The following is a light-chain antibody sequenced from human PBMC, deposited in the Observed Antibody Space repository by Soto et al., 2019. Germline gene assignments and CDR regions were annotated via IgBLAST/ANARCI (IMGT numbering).Light chain of an antibody. CDR3: ISYTRSSTWV. J-gene: IGLJ3*02. Sequence: QSALTQPASVSGSPGQSITISCAGTSSDIGGYNYVSWYQQHPGKAPKVMIYEVSHRSSGVSNRFSGSKSDNTASLTISGLQAEDEADYYCISYTRSSTWVFGGGTKVTVL. V-gene: IGLV2-14*01. CDR1: SSDIGGYNY. CDR2: EVS.